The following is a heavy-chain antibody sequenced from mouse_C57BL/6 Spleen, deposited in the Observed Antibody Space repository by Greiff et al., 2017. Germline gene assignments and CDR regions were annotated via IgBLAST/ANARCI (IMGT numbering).Heavy chain of an antibody. CDR3: ARDSVLITTVVAPDWYFDV. D-gene: IGHD1-1*01. CDR2: ISYDGSN. CDR1: GYSITSGYY. Sequence: EVQLQQSGPGLVKPSQSLSLTCSVTGYSITSGYYWNWIRQFPGNKLEWMGYISYDGSNNYNPSLKNRISINRDTSKNQFFLKLNSVTTEDTATYYCARDSVLITTVVAPDWYFDVWGTGTTVTVSS. V-gene: IGHV3-6*01. J-gene: IGHJ1*03.